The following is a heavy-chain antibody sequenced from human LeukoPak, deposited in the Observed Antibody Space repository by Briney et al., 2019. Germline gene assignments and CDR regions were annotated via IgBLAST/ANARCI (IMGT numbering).Heavy chain of an antibody. CDR3: ARDGRENYYYDSSGYYIDY. CDR2: ISSSGSTI. D-gene: IGHD3-22*01. CDR1: GFTFSSYE. J-gene: IGHJ4*02. V-gene: IGHV3-48*03. Sequence: GGSLRLSCAASGFTFSSYEMNWVRQAPGKGLEWVSYISSSGSTIYYADSVKGRFTISRDNAKNSLYLQMNSLRAEDTAVYYCARDGRENYYYDSSGYYIDYWGQGTLVTVSS.